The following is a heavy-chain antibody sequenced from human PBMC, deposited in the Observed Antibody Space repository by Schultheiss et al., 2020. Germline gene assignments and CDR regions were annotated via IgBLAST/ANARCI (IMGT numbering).Heavy chain of an antibody. J-gene: IGHJ4*02. V-gene: IGHV2-5*02. D-gene: IGHD3-10*01. CDR2: IYWDDDK. Sequence: SGPTLVKPTQTLTLTCTFSGFSLSTSGVGVGWIRQPPGKALEWLALIYWDDDKRYSPSLKSRLTITKDTSKNQVVLTMTNMDPVDTATYYCAHQRLYGSGSYAPDGRDFDYWGQGTLVTVSS. CDR3: AHQRLYGSGSYAPDGRDFDY. CDR1: GFSLSTSGVG.